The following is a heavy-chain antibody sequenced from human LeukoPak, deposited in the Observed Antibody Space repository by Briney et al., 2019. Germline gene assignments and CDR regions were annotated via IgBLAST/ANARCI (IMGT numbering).Heavy chain of an antibody. D-gene: IGHD1-26*01. V-gene: IGHV3-53*01. J-gene: IGHJ4*02. CDR1: GFTVSSNY. CDR2: IYSGGNT. CDR3: ARDRVGATTNFDY. Sequence: GGSLRLSCAASGFTVSSNYMSWVRQAPGKGLEWVSIIYSGGNTYYADSVKGRFTISRDNSKNTLYLQMNSLRAEDTAVYYCARDRVGATTNFDYWGQGTLVTVSS.